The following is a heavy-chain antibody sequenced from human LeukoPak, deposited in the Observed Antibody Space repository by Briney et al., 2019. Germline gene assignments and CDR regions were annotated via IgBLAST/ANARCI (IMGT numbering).Heavy chain of an antibody. J-gene: IGHJ4*02. V-gene: IGHV3-7*04. CDR2: IKQDGSEK. D-gene: IGHD3-10*01. CDR3: AREYGWGGYYSFDF. CDR1: EFTFSHYW. Sequence: GGSLRLSCVASEFTFSHYWMTWVRQAPGKGLEWVANIKQDGSEKYYVDSVKGRFTISRDNAKNALSLQMTSLRAEDTAVYYCAREYGWGGYYSFDFWAQGTLVTVSS.